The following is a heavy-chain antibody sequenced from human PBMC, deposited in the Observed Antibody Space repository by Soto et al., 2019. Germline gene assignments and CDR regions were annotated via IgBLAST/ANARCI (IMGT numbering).Heavy chain of an antibody. D-gene: IGHD3-22*01. CDR1: GFTFSNYA. V-gene: IGHV3-23*01. J-gene: IGHJ4*02. Sequence: EAHLLESGGGLVQPGGSLSLSCAASGFTFSNYAMSWVRQAPGKGLEWFSAVTGGGGETYYADAVKGRVTVSSDNSGSQLYLQMHSLRAEDTAVYYCAIGSDGSRPYYFDHWGQGTLVTVYS. CDR2: VTGGGGET. CDR3: AIGSDGSRPYYFDH.